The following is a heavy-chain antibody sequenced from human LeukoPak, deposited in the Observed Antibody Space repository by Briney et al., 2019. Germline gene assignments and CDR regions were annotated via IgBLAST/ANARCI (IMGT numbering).Heavy chain of an antibody. V-gene: IGHV4-59*01. J-gene: IGHJ4*02. CDR3: ARRFDS. CDR1: GGSISSYY. Sequence: SETLSLTCTVSGGSISSYYWSWIRQPPGKGLEWIGYIYYSGSTNYNPSLKSRVTISIDTSKNQFSLKLSSVAAADTAVYYCARRFDSWGQGALVTVSS. CDR2: IYYSGST.